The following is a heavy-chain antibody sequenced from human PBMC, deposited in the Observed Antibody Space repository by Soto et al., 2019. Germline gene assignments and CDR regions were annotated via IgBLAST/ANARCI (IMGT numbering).Heavy chain of an antibody. V-gene: IGHV3-48*01. CDR3: ARERGSGWTFDY. J-gene: IGHJ4*02. CDR2: ISSSSTI. Sequence: EVQLVESGGDLVQPGGALRPSFAASGFTFRNYSMNWVRQAPGKGLEWVSSISSSSTIYYADSVKGRFTISRDNVQNSLYLQMHSLRAEDTAVYYCARERGSGWTFDYWGQGTLVTVSS. CDR1: GFTFRNYS. D-gene: IGHD6-19*01.